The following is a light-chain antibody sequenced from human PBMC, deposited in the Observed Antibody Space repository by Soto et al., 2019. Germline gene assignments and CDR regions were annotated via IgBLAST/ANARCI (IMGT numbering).Light chain of an antibody. J-gene: IGKJ4*01. CDR3: QKYNSAPLT. Sequence: DIQLTQSPSFLSASVGDRVTITCRASQGISSYLAWYQQKPGKVPKLLIYAASTLQSGVPSRFSGSGSGTDFTLTISSLQPEDVATYYCQKYNSAPLTFGGGTKVDIK. CDR2: AAS. CDR1: QGISSY. V-gene: IGKV1-27*01.